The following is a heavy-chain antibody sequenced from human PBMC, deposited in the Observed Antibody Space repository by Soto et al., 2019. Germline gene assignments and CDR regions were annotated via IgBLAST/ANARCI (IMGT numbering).Heavy chain of an antibody. D-gene: IGHD2-21*02. V-gene: IGHV3-64D*06. Sequence: GGSLRLSCSASGFTFSSYAMHWVRQAPGKGLEYVSAISSNGGSTYYADSVKGRFTISRDNSKNTLYLQMSSLRAEDTAVYYCVKDLYCGGDCHPGLPRNIWGQGTMVTVSS. CDR1: GFTFSSYA. J-gene: IGHJ3*02. CDR2: ISSNGGST. CDR3: VKDLYCGGDCHPGLPRNI.